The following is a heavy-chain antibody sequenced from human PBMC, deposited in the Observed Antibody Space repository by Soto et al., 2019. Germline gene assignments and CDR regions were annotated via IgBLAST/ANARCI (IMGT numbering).Heavy chain of an antibody. CDR3: ARDRVTVIVVNGMEG. V-gene: IGHV3-74*01. D-gene: IGHD2-21*02. CDR2: TNSDGSST. Sequence: EVQLVESGGGLVQPGGSLRLSCAASGFTFSRYWMHWVRQAPGKGLVWVSRTNSDGSSTSYADSVKGRFNISRDTAKNTLYLQMNSLRGEVTAVYFCARDRVTVIVVNGMEGWGQGTRVSVSS. CDR1: GFTFSRYW. J-gene: IGHJ6*02.